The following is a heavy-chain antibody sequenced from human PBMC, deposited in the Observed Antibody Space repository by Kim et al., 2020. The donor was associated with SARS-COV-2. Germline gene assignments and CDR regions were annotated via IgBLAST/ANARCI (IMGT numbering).Heavy chain of an antibody. V-gene: IGHV3-23*01. D-gene: IGHD3-10*01. CDR2: ISGSGGIT. J-gene: IGHJ4*02. CDR1: GFTFSSYA. CDR3: AKAGGESVREPPLQ. Sequence: GGSLRLSCVASGFTFSSYAMSWVRQAPGKGLEWVSVISGSGGITYYADSVKGRFTISRDNSKNTVYLQMNSLRAEDTAVYYCAKAGGESVREPPLQWGQGTLVTVSP.